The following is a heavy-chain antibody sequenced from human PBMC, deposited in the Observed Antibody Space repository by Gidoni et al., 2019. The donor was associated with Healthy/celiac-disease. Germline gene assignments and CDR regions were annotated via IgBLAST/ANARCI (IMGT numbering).Heavy chain of an antibody. CDR3: ARDRVVPAAIYYYYGMDV. CDR1: GFTFSSYA. V-gene: IGHV3-30*04. CDR2: ISYDGSNK. J-gene: IGHJ6*02. D-gene: IGHD2-2*01. Sequence: QVQLVESGGGVVQPGRSLRLSCAASGFTFSSYAMHWVRQAPGKGLEWVAVISYDGSNKYYADSVKGRFTISRDNSKNTLYLQMNSLRAEDTAVYYCARDRVVPAAIYYYYGMDVWGQGTTVTVSS.